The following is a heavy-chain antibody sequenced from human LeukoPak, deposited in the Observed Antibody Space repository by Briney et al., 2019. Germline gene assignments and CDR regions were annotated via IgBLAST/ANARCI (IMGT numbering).Heavy chain of an antibody. CDR2: INHSGST. CDR1: GGSFSGYY. V-gene: IGHV4-34*01. CDR3: ARRGRYCTGANCYTGYFQH. D-gene: IGHD2-2*02. Sequence: SETLSLTCAVYGGSFSGYYGSWIRQSPGKGLEWIGEINHSGSTIYNPSLKSRVTISVDTSKNQFSLKLSSVTAADTAVYYCARRGRYCTGANCYTGYFQHWGQGTLVTVSS. J-gene: IGHJ1*01.